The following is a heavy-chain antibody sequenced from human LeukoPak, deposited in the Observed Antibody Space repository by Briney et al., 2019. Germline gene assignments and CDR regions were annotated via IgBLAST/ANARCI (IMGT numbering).Heavy chain of an antibody. D-gene: IGHD2-15*01. CDR3: ARGRVAYSAYYFDY. V-gene: IGHV4-59*01. J-gene: IGHJ4*02. CDR2: IYYTGNT. Sequence: WETLSLTCTVSGDSITNYFWSWIRQPPGKGLEWIGYIYYTGNTNYKPSLKSRVTISVDTSTNQFSLRLRSVTAADTAVYYCARGRVAYSAYYFDYWGRGTLVTVSS. CDR1: GDSITNYF.